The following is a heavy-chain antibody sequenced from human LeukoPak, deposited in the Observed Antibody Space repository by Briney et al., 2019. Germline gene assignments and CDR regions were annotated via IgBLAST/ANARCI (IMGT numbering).Heavy chain of an antibody. D-gene: IGHD2-2*01. CDR3: ARGVPAAMIGLFDY. CDR2: IKQDGSEK. Sequence: GGSLRLSCAASGFTFSSYWMSWVRQAPGKGLEWVANIKQDGSEKYYVDSVKGRFTISRDNAKNSLYLQMNSLRAEDTAVYYCARGVPAAMIGLFDYWGQGTLVTASS. J-gene: IGHJ4*02. V-gene: IGHV3-7*01. CDR1: GFTFSSYW.